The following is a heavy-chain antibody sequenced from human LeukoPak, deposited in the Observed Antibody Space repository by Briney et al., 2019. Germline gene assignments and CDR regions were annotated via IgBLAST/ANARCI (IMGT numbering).Heavy chain of an antibody. V-gene: IGHV1-18*01. CDR3: ARRAGWGDGYSSSWYEY. D-gene: IGHD6-13*01. CDR1: GYTFNTYG. Sequence: ASVKVSCKASGYTFNTYGISWVRQAPGQGLEWMGWISAYNGNTNYAQKLQGRVTMTTDTSTSTAYMELRSLRSDDTAVYYCARRAGWGDGYSSSWYEYWGQGTLVTVSS. J-gene: IGHJ4*02. CDR2: ISAYNGNT.